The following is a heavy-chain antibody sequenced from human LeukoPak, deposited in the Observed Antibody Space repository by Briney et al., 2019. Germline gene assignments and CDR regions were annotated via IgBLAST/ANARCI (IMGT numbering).Heavy chain of an antibody. CDR3: AQGYRVGTYFDY. CDR1: GYTFTSYG. J-gene: IGHJ4*02. D-gene: IGHD3-16*02. CDR2: ISAYNGNT. V-gene: IGHV1-18*01. Sequence: ASVKLSCKASGYTFTSYGISWVRQAPGQGLEWMGWISAYNGNTNYAQKLQGRVTMTTDTSTSTAYMELRSLKSDDTAVYYCAQGYRVGTYFDYWGQGTLVTVSS.